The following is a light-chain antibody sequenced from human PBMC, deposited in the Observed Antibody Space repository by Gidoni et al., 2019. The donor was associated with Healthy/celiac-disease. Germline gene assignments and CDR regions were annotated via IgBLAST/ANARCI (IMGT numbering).Light chain of an antibody. V-gene: IGKV2-28*01. CDR1: QSLLHSNGYNY. CDR3: MQALQTPYT. CDR2: LGS. J-gene: IGKJ2*01. Sequence: DLVKTQSPLSLRVSPGEPASISCRSSQSLLHSNGYNYLDWYLQKPGQSPQLLIYLGSNRASGVPDRFSGSGSGTDFTLKISRVEAEDVGVYYCMQALQTPYTFGQGTKLEIK.